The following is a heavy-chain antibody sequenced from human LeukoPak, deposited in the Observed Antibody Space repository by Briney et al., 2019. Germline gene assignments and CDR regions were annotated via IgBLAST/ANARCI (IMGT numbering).Heavy chain of an antibody. CDR1: GFTFRTYS. CDR2: ISSGSTI. J-gene: IGHJ4*02. V-gene: IGHV3-48*04. D-gene: IGHD1-26*01. Sequence: GGSLRLSCAASGFTFRTYSMNWVRQAPGKGLEWISYISSGSTIYYADSVKGRFTISRDNAKNSLYLQMNSLRAEDTAVYYCARDGFRGSYLIDYWGQGTLVTVSS. CDR3: ARDGFRGSYLIDY.